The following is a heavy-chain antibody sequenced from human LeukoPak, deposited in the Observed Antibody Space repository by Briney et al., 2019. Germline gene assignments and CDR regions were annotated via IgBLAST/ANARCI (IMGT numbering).Heavy chain of an antibody. CDR3: ARFSLLRDWFDP. J-gene: IGHJ5*02. Sequence: SETLSLTCAVYGGSFSGYYWSWIRQPPGKGLEWIGEINHSGSTNYNPSLKSRVTISVDTSKNQFSLKLSSVTAADTAVYYCARFSLLRDWFDPWGQGTLVTVSS. D-gene: IGHD3-16*02. V-gene: IGHV4-34*01. CDR2: INHSGST. CDR1: GGSFSGYY.